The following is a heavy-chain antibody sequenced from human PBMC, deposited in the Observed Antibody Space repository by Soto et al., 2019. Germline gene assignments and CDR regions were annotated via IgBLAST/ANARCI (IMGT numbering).Heavy chain of an antibody. CDR2: INHSGST. CDR3: ARGNIWGSYRTDFDY. Sequence: QVQLQQWGAGLLKPSETLSLTCAVYGGSFSGYYWSWIRQPPGKGLEWIGEINHSGSTNYNPSLKSRVTISVDTSKNQFSPKLSSVTAADTAVYYCARGNIWGSYRTDFDYWGQGTLVTVSS. D-gene: IGHD3-16*02. J-gene: IGHJ4*02. V-gene: IGHV4-34*01. CDR1: GGSFSGYY.